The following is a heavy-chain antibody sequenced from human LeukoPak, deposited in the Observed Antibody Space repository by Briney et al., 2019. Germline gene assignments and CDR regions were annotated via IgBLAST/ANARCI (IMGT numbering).Heavy chain of an antibody. CDR2: INHSGST. D-gene: IGHD2-2*01. J-gene: IGHJ4*02. V-gene: IGHV4-34*01. Sequence: ETLSLTCAVYGGSFSGYYWSWIRQPPGKGLEWIGEINHSGSTNYNPSLKSRVTISVDTSKNQFSLKLSSVTAADTAVYYCARLPASPAEGSFDYWGQGTLITVSS. CDR3: ARLPASPAEGSFDY. CDR1: GGSFSGYY.